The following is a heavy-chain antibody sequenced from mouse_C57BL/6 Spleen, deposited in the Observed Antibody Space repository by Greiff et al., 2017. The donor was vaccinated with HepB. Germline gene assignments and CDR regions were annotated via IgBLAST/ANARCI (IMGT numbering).Heavy chain of an antibody. CDR1: GYTFTSYW. Sequence: QVQLQQPGAELVKPGASVKLSCKASGYTFTSYWMHWVKQRPGQGLEWIGMIHPNSGSTNYNEKFKSKATLTVDKSSSTAYMQLSSLTSEDSAVYYCASIYYGKSLDYWGQGTSVTVSS. D-gene: IGHD2-1*01. CDR3: ASIYYGKSLDY. J-gene: IGHJ4*01. CDR2: IHPNSGST. V-gene: IGHV1-64*01.